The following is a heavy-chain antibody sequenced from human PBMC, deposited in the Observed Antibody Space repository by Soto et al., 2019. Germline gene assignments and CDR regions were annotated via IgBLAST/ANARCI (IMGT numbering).Heavy chain of an antibody. Sequence: QVQLQESGPGLVKPSQTLSLTCTVSGGSIRSGTYYWHWIRQHPGKGLEWIGYIYHSGSTYYNPSLESRVNISLDTSKNHFSLKLSSVTAADTAVYYCARSYGSGNYYGFPSNWFDPWGQGTLVTVSS. D-gene: IGHD3-10*01. J-gene: IGHJ5*02. CDR3: ARSYGSGNYYGFPSNWFDP. V-gene: IGHV4-31*03. CDR1: GGSIRSGTYY. CDR2: IYHSGST.